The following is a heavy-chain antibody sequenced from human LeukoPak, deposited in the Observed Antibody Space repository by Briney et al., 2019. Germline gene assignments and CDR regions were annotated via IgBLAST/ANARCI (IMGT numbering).Heavy chain of an antibody. Sequence: PSETLSLTCAVYGGSFRGYYWSWIRHPPGKGLEWIGEINHSGSTNYNTSLKSRVTISVDTSKNQFSLKLSSVTAADTAVYYCARGRMVPATYYYGSGSYYFDYWGQGTLVTVSS. CDR1: GGSFRGYY. CDR2: INHSGST. J-gene: IGHJ4*02. CDR3: ARGRMVPATYYYGSGSYYFDY. V-gene: IGHV4-34*01. D-gene: IGHD3-10*01.